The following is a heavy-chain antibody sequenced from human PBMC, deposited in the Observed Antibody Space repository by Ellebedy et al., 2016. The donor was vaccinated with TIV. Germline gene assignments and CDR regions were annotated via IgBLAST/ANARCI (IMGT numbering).Heavy chain of an antibody. CDR2: ISGSGGST. D-gene: IGHD3-16*02. Sequence: GESLKISCAASGFTFSSSAMSWVRQAPGKGLEWVSAISGSGGSTYYADSVRGRFTISRDNSKNTLYLQMNSLRAEDTAAYYCAKSGIPMITFGGVIAEAYYFDYWGQGTLVTVSP. J-gene: IGHJ4*02. CDR3: AKSGIPMITFGGVIAEAYYFDY. CDR1: GFTFSSSA. V-gene: IGHV3-23*01.